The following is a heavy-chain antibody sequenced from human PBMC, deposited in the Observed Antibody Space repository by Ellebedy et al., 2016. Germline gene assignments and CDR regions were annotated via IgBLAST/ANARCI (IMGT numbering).Heavy chain of an antibody. Sequence: GESLKISCAAAGFAFSDYAMFWVRQAPGKGLEWVAVVSYDGSLTYYAESVKGRFSISRDSSKNTLFLQMNSLRPEDTAVYYCVRVNSAGSYGSSNEYFHDWGQGTLVTVAT. J-gene: IGHJ1*01. V-gene: IGHV3-30-3*01. CDR3: VRVNSAGSYGSSNEYFHD. CDR1: GFAFSDYA. D-gene: IGHD5-18*01. CDR2: VSYDGSLT.